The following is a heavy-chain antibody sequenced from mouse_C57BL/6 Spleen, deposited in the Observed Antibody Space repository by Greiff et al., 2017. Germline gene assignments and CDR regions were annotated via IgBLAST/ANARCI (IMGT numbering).Heavy chain of an antibody. CDR1: GSTFTSYW. D-gene: IGHD1-1*01. V-gene: IGHV1-69*01. CDR3: ARRVYGSSLYYAMDY. Sequence: QVQLQQPGAELVMPGASVKLSCKASGSTFTSYWMHWVKQRPGQGLEWIGEIDPSDSYTNYNQKFKGKSTLTVDKSSSTAYMQLSSLTSEDSAVYYCARRVYGSSLYYAMDYWGQGTSVTVSS. CDR2: IDPSDSYT. J-gene: IGHJ4*01.